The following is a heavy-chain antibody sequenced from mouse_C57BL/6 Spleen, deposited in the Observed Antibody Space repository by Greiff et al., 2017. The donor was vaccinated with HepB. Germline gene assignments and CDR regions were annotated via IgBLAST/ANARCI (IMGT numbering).Heavy chain of an antibody. V-gene: IGHV1-64*01. Sequence: QVHVKQPGAELVKPGASVKLSCKASGYTFTSYWMHWVKQRPGQGLEWIGMIHPNSGSTNYNEKFKSKATLTVDKSSSTAYMQLSSLTSEDSAVYYCARDSYFAYWGQGTLVTVSA. CDR2: IHPNSGST. CDR1: GYTFTSYW. CDR3: ARDSYFAY. D-gene: IGHD2-10*01. J-gene: IGHJ3*01.